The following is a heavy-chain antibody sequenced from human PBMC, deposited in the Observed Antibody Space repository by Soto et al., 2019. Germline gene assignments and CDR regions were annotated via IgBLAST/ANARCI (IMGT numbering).Heavy chain of an antibody. V-gene: IGHV3-23*01. CDR1: GVTFSSYA. Sequence: RXLSSERSGVTFSSYAMSWVLQAPGMGLEWVSAISGSGGITYYADSVKGRFTISRDNSKNTLYLQMNSLRAEDTAVYYCATNLPSIVVVPDAMRGAYYYGMDVWGQGTTVTVSS. D-gene: IGHD2-2*01. CDR3: ATNLPSIVVVPDAMRGAYYYGMDV. CDR2: ISGSGGIT. J-gene: IGHJ6*02.